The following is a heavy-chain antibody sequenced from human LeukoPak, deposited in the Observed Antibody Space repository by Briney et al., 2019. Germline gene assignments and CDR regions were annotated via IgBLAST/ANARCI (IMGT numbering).Heavy chain of an antibody. CDR3: ARVAGSHELDAFDI. CDR2: IYPGDSDT. CDR1: GYSFTSYW. V-gene: IGHV5-51*01. D-gene: IGHD1-26*01. Sequence: GESLKISCKGSGYSFTSYWIAWVRQMPGKGLERKGIIYPGDSDTRYSPSFQGQVTISVDKSFSTAYLQWSSLKASDTAMYYCARVAGSHELDAFDIWGQGTMVTVSS. J-gene: IGHJ3*02.